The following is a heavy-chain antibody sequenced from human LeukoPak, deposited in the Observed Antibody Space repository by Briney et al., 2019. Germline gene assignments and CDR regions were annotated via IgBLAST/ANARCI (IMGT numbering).Heavy chain of an antibody. CDR2: IRYDGSNK. CDR1: GFTFSSYG. Sequence: GGSLRLSCAASGFTFSSYGMHWVRQAPGKGLEWVAFIRYDGSNKYYADSVKGRFTISRDNSKNTLYLQMNSLRAEDTAVYYCAVPYYYGSGRNHWGQGTLVTVSS. D-gene: IGHD3-10*01. V-gene: IGHV3-30*02. CDR3: AVPYYYGSGRNH. J-gene: IGHJ5*02.